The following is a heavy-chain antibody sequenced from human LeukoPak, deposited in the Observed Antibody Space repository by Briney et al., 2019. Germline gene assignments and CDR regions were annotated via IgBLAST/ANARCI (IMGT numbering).Heavy chain of an antibody. D-gene: IGHD5-12*01. V-gene: IGHV3-23*01. J-gene: IGHJ4*02. CDR2: IWPSGDTT. CDR1: GFTFSTYS. CDR3: AKDQRPDSGYDIDS. Sequence: GGSLRLSCAASGFTFSTYSMSWVRQAPRKGLEWVSVIWPSGDTTYYADSVKGGFTISRDNSKNTLYLQMHNLRAEDTALYYCAKDQRPDSGYDIDSWGQGTLVTVSS.